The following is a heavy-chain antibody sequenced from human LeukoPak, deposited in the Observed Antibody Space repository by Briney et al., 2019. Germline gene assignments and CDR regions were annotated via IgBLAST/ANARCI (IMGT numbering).Heavy chain of an antibody. CDR2: IIPIFGTA. CDR1: GGTFSSYA. V-gene: IGHV1-69*05. D-gene: IGHD6-19*01. J-gene: IGHJ4*02. Sequence: SVKVSCKASGGTFSSYAISWVRQATGQGLEWMGRIIPIFGTANYAQKFQGRVTITTDESTSTAYMELSSLRSEDTAVYYCARDQIAVAGNFDYWGQGTLVTVSS. CDR3: ARDQIAVAGNFDY.